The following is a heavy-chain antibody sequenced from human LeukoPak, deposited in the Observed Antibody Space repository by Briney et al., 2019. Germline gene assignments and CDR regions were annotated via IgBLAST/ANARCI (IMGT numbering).Heavy chain of an antibody. CDR3: AKYFLPTVIAGDAFDI. J-gene: IGHJ3*02. V-gene: IGHV3-23*01. CDR1: GFTFSSYA. CDR2: INGSGGST. D-gene: IGHD4-17*01. Sequence: PGGSLRLSCAASGFTFSSYAMSWVRQAPGKGLEWVSAINGSGGSTYYADSVKGRFTISRDNSKNTLYLQMNSLRAEDTAIYYCAKYFLPTVIAGDAFDIWGQGTMVTVSS.